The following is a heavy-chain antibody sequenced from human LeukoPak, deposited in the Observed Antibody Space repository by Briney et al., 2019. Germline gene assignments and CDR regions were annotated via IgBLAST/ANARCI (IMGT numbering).Heavy chain of an antibody. Sequence: GRSLRLSCAASGFTFSSYGMHWVRQAPGKGLEWVAVIWYDGSNKYYADSVKGRFTISRDNSKNTLYLQMNSLRAEDTAVYYCARDLMVRGVLIDYWGQGTLVTVSS. D-gene: IGHD3-10*01. J-gene: IGHJ4*02. V-gene: IGHV3-33*01. CDR2: IWYDGSNK. CDR3: ARDLMVRGVLIDY. CDR1: GFTFSSYG.